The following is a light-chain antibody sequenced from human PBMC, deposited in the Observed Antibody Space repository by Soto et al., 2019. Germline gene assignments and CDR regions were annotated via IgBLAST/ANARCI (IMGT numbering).Light chain of an antibody. CDR1: QSISSY. V-gene: IGKV1-39*01. CDR3: QQTYSTPPT. J-gene: IGKJ4*01. CDR2: AAS. Sequence: DIQMTQSPSSLSASVGDRVTITCLASQSISSYLNWYQQKPGKAPNLLIYAASSLQSGVPSRFSGSGSGTDFTLTISSLQLEDFATYYCQQTYSTPPTFGGGTKVDIK.